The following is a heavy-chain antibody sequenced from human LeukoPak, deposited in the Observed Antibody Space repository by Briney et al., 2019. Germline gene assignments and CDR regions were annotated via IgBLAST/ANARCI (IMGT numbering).Heavy chain of an antibody. J-gene: IGHJ4*02. CDR3: ARDGTGNFDS. CDR2: IWYDGSNK. CDR1: GFTFSSYG. D-gene: IGHD1-1*01. Sequence: GRSLRLSCAASGFTFSSYGMHWVRQAPGKGLEWVAVIWYDGSNKYYADSVKGRFTISRDNSKNTLYLQMNSLRPDDTAVYYCARDGTGNFDSWGQGTLVTVSS. V-gene: IGHV3-33*01.